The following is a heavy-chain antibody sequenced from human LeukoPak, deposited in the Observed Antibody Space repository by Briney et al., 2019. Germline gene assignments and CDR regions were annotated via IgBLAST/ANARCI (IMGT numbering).Heavy chain of an antibody. J-gene: IGHJ4*02. Sequence: PSETLSLTCTVSGGSISSGGYYWSWIRQHPGKGLEWIGYIYYSGTTYYNPSLKSRVTMSVDTSKNQFSLKLSSVTAADTAVYYCARELPNYGSGSSDYWGQGTLVTVSS. D-gene: IGHD3-10*01. CDR2: IYYSGTT. CDR1: GGSISSGGYY. V-gene: IGHV4-31*03. CDR3: ARELPNYGSGSSDY.